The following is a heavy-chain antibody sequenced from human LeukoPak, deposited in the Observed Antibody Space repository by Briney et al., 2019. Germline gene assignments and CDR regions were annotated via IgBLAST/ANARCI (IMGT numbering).Heavy chain of an antibody. CDR1: GFTFNTYA. D-gene: IGHD3-22*01. CDR2: ITSNGGTT. CDR3: ARADSSGYYYA. Sequence: PGGSLRLSCAASGFTFNTYAMHWVRQAPGKGLEYVSAITSNGGTTYYANSVKGRFTISRDNSKNTLYLQMGSLRAEDMAVYYCARADSSGYYYAWGQETLVTVSS. V-gene: IGHV3-64*01. J-gene: IGHJ4*02.